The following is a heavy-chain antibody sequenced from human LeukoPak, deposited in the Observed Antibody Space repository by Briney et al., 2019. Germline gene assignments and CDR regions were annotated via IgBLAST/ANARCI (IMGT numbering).Heavy chain of an antibody. J-gene: IGHJ4*02. V-gene: IGHV3-23*01. CDR3: AKGPSTVTTR. Sequence: GGPLRLSCAVSGFSFSSYAMSWVRQAPGQGLEWVSAISGSGGNTYYANSVKGRFTISRDNSKNTLYLQMNSLRAEDTAVYYCAKGPSTVTTRWGQGTLVTVSA. CDR1: GFSFSSYA. CDR2: ISGSGGNT. D-gene: IGHD4-17*01.